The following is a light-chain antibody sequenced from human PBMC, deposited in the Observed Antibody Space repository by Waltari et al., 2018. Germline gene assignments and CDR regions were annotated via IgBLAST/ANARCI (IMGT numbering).Light chain of an antibody. CDR3: QAWDSSHMI. V-gene: IGLV3-1*01. J-gene: IGLJ2*01. CDR2: KDN. Sequence: SYEVTQPPSVSVSPGQTANIPCSGDKLGEKYVCWYRQKAGQSPLLVIYKDNKRPSGSPGRFSGSNSGNTATLTISGTQAIDEADYYCQAWDSSHMIFGGGTKLTVL. CDR1: KLGEKY.